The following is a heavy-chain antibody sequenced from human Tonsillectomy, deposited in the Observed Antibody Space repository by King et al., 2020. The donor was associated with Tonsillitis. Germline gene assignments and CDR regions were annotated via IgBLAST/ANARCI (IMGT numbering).Heavy chain of an antibody. J-gene: IGHJ4*02. D-gene: IGHD6-19*01. CDR2: ISSGGSTI. Sequence: QLVQSGGGLVQPGGSLRLSCAASGFTFSSHEMNWVRQAPGKGLEWVSYISSGGSTIYYADSVKGRFTISRDNANNLLYLQMKSLRVEDTDFYYCALDRGGSGWAFDYWGQGTRVTVSS. V-gene: IGHV3-48*03. CDR3: ALDRGGSGWAFDY. CDR1: GFTFSSHE.